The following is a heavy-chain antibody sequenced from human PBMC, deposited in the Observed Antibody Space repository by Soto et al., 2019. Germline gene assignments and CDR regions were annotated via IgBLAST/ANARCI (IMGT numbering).Heavy chain of an antibody. CDR2: ILVGGST. D-gene: IGHD2-8*02. V-gene: IGHV3-23*01. J-gene: IGHJ3*02. CDR3: AKATATGGGAFEI. Sequence: GGSLRLSCAVSGFICSSYDMSWVRQAPGKGLEWVSTILVGGSTHYEDSVKGRFTISRDTSKNTVYLQMNSLTAGDTALYYCAKATATGGGAFEICGQGTMVTVSS. CDR1: GFICSSYD.